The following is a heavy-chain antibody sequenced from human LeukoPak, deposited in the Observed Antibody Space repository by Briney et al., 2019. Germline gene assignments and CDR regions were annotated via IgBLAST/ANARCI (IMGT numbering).Heavy chain of an antibody. CDR3: ARPRARGAFDI. Sequence: SETLSLTXTVSGGSISSSSYYWGWIRQPPGKGLEWIGSIYYSGSTYYNPSLKSRVTISVDTSKNQFSLKLSSVTAADTAVYYCARPRARGAFDIWGQGRMVTVSS. D-gene: IGHD4/OR15-4a*01. V-gene: IGHV4-39*01. CDR1: GGSISSSSYY. J-gene: IGHJ3*02. CDR2: IYYSGST.